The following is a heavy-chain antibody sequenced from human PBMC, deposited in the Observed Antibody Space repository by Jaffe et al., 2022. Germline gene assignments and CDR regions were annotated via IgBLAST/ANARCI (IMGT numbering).Heavy chain of an antibody. CDR3: AADKIGKLLWFRELRFDP. D-gene: IGHD3-10*01. V-gene: IGHV1-58*01. Sequence: QMQLVQSGPEVKKPGTSVKVSCKASGFTFTSSAVQWVRQARGQRLEWIGWIVVGSGNTNYAQKFQERVTITRDMSTSTAYMELSSLRSEDTAVYYCAADKIGKLLWFRELRFDPWGQGTLVTVSS. J-gene: IGHJ5*02. CDR2: IVVGSGNT. CDR1: GFTFTSSA.